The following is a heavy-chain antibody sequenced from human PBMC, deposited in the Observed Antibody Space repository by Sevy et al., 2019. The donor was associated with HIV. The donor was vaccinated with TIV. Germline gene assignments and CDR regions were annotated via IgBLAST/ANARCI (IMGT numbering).Heavy chain of an antibody. V-gene: IGHV3-15*01. CDR2: IKMEIDGATT. CDR3: VTDQLYDSRGYYQGYAIHGFDI. J-gene: IGHJ3*02. Sequence: LGGSLRLSCTASGFRISDAWMNWVRQAPGKGLEWVGRIKMEIDGATTDYAAPVKGRFTISRDDSKNTLHLQMNSLKTEDTAVYYCVTDQLYDSRGYYQGYAIHGFDIWGQGTMVTVSS. D-gene: IGHD3-22*01. CDR1: GFRISDAW.